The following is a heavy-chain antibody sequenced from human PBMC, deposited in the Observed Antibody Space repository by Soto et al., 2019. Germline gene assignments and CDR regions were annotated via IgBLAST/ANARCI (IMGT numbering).Heavy chain of an antibody. Sequence: SETLSLTCTVSGGSISSSSYYWGWIRQPPGKGLEWIGSIYYSGSTYYNPSLKSRVTISVDTSKNQFSLKLSSVTAADTAVYYCARDGPNTENWFDPWGQGTLVTVSS. J-gene: IGHJ5*02. CDR3: ARDGPNTENWFDP. D-gene: IGHD2-2*02. CDR1: GGSISSSSYY. V-gene: IGHV4-39*02. CDR2: IYYSGST.